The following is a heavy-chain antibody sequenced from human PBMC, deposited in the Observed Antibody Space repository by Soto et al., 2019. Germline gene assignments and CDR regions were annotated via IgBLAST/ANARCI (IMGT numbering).Heavy chain of an antibody. CDR2: IRSKAYGGTT. CDR1: GFTLDDYA. J-gene: IGHJ5*02. D-gene: IGHD3-22*01. CDR3: STNYYETSGYDNWFDP. Sequence: PGGSMRLSCAASGFTLDDYAVSWFRQAPGKGLEWVGFIRSKAYGGTTEYAASVKGRFTISRDDSKSIAYLQMNSLKTEDTAVYYCSTNYYETSGYDNWFDPWGQGTLVTVSS. V-gene: IGHV3-49*03.